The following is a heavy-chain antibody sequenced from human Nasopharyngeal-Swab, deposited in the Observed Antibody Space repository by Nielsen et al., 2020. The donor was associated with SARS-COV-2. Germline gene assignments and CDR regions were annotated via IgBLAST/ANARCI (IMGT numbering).Heavy chain of an antibody. Sequence: GESLKISCAASGFTVSSNYMNWVRQAPGKGLEWVSYITTSGSTIYYADSVKGRFTISRDNAKNSLYLQMNSLRAEDTAVYYCARDPLVYDSSGYGHFDYWGQGTLVTVSS. CDR1: GFTVSSNY. CDR3: ARDPLVYDSSGYGHFDY. D-gene: IGHD3-22*01. V-gene: IGHV3-48*03. CDR2: ITTSGSTI. J-gene: IGHJ4*02.